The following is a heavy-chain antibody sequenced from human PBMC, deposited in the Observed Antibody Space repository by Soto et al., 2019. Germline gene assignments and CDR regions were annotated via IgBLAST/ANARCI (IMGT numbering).Heavy chain of an antibody. D-gene: IGHD6-19*01. J-gene: IGHJ4*02. Sequence: EVQLLESGGNLVQPGGSLRLSCAASGFNFRSYAMSWVRQAPGKGLEWLSAISGSGSTTYFEDSVKGRFNSSRDNSKNTLYLQMTDLRAEDTGVYFCAKGLAAMAVAGTGPFDFWGQGNLVTVSS. V-gene: IGHV3-23*01. CDR3: AKGLAAMAVAGTGPFDF. CDR1: GFNFRSYA. CDR2: ISGSGSTT.